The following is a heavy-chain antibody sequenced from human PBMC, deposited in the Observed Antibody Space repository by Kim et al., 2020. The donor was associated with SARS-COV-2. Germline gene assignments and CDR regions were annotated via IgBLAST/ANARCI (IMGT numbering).Heavy chain of an antibody. D-gene: IGHD2-15*01. CDR2: T. J-gene: IGHJ4*02. CDR3: AKMSPHGGSST. V-gene: IGHV3-23*01. Sequence: TYYADSGKGRFTISRDNSKDTLFLQMNSLRAEDTAIYYCAKMSPHGGSSTWGQGTLVTVSS.